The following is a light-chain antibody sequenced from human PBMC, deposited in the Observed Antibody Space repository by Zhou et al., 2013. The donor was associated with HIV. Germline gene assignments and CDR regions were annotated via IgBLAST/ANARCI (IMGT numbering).Light chain of an antibody. CDR3: QQYKSWPPTPWT. CDR1: ESVNTY. Sequence: VLTQSPATLSVSPGETATLSCRANESVNTYLAWYQQKPGQAPRLIIYGASTRATGVPDRFSGSGSETEFSLSISNLQTEDFAVYYCQQYKSWPPTPWTFGQGTKVEMK. CDR2: GAS. V-gene: IGKV3-15*01. J-gene: IGKJ1*01.